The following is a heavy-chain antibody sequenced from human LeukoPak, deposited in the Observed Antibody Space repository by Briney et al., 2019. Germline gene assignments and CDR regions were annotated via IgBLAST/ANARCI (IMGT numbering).Heavy chain of an antibody. CDR1: GYTFTGYY. D-gene: IGHD6-19*01. J-gene: IGHJ4*02. CDR3: ARVQKESSGWFDY. Sequence: GASVKVSCKASGYTFTGYYMHWVRQAPGQGLEWMGWINPNSGGTNYAQKFQGRVTMTRDTSISTAYMELSRLRSDDTAVYYCARVQKESSGWFDYWGQGTLVTVSS. V-gene: IGHV1-2*02. CDR2: INPNSGGT.